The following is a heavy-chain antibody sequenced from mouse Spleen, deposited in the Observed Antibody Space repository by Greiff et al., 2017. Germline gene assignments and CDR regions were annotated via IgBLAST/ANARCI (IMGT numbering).Heavy chain of an antibody. J-gene: IGHJ3*01. Sequence: EVKLVESGGGLVQPGGSMKLSCAASGFTFSDAWMDWVRQSPEKGLEWVAEIRNKANNHATYYAESVKGRFTISRDDSKSSVYLQMNSLRAEDTGIYYCTPYYGSTRFAYWGQGTLVTVSA. D-gene: IGHD1-1*01. CDR3: TPYYGSTRFAY. CDR2: IRNKANNHAT. CDR1: GFTFSDAW. V-gene: IGHV6-6*01.